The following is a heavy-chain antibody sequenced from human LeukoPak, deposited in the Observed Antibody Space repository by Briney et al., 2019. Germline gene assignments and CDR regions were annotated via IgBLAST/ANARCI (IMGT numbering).Heavy chain of an antibody. CDR1: GFTLNTND. CDR2: MYPWGSA. CDR3: VRQGGGDNCR. V-gene: IGHV3-66*02. Sequence: PGGSLRLSRAASGFTLNTNDMNWVRQAPGKGLEWVSIMYPWGSAFYTDSVKGRFTVTRDESKNMMFLQMNTLRPDDTAMYYCVRQGGGDNCRWGQGALVTVSS. D-gene: IGHD4-23*01. J-gene: IGHJ4*01.